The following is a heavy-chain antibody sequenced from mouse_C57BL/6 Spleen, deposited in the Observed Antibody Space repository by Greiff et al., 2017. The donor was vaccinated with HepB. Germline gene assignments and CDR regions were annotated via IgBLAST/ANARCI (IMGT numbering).Heavy chain of an antibody. D-gene: IGHD1-1*01. CDR1: GYTFTSYW. J-gene: IGHJ3*01. V-gene: IGHV1-61*01. CDR2: IYPSDSET. CDR3: ARTTTVVAKGCAY. Sequence: VQLQQSGAELVRPGSSVKLSCKASGYTFTSYWMDWVKQRPGQGLEWIGNIYPSDSETHYNQKFKDKATLTVDKSSSTAYMQLSSLTSEDSAVDYCARTTTVVAKGCAYWGQGTLVTVAA.